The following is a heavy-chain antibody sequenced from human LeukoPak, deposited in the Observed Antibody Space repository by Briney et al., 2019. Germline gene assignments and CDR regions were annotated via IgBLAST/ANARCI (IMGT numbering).Heavy chain of an antibody. CDR3: ARDKQHSYGRYFDH. Sequence: SETVSLTCTVSGDFLSTYHWNWIRKPPGKGLEWIGYMQSTGNSKYNPSLKSRVNIFVDTSKNRVALILRSVTPEDTAGYYCARDKQHSYGRYFDHWGQGALVTVSS. V-gene: IGHV4-4*08. CDR2: MQSTGNS. CDR1: GDFLSTYH. D-gene: IGHD3-16*01. J-gene: IGHJ4*02.